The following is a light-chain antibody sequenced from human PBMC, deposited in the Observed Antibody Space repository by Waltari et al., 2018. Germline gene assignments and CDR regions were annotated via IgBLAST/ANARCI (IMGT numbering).Light chain of an antibody. CDR1: QNIGTY. CDR3: QQSFSASALT. J-gene: IGKJ4*01. V-gene: IGKV1-39*01. Sequence: DIQMTQSPSSLSASIGDRVTIACRASQNIGTYLSWYQQKPGRAPKLLIYGAFNLQSGVPARCSGSGSGTGFTLTISSLQPEDFATYYCQQSFSASALTFGGGTKVEIK. CDR2: GAF.